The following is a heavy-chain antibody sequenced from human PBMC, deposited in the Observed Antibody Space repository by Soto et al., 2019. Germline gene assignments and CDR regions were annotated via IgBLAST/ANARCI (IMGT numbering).Heavy chain of an antibody. V-gene: IGHV1-18*01. CDR3: ARSSYYHDSSGYPDWFDP. CDR2: IGAYNGNT. Sequence: GASVKVSCQASGCTLNSYGSSWVRQAPGHGLEWMGWIGAYNGNTNYAQKLQGRVTMTTDTSTSTAYMELRSLRPDDAAVYYCARSSYYHDSSGYPDWFDPWGQGTLVTVSS. D-gene: IGHD3-22*01. J-gene: IGHJ5*02. CDR1: GCTLNSYG.